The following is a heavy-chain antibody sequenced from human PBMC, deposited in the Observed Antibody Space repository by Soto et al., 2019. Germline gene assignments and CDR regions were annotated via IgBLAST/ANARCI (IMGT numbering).Heavy chain of an antibody. D-gene: IGHD5-12*01. V-gene: IGHV3-23*01. CDR2: ITGSGGST. J-gene: IGHJ4*02. CDR1: RFIFSNYA. CDR3: ARHFRESSGYNFYY. Sequence: GGSLRLSCAASRFIFSNYAMTWVRQAPGKGLEWVSSITGSGGSTYYADFVKGRFTISRDNSKNTLYLQMNSLGADDTAVYFSARHFRESSGYNFYYWGQGTLVNVSS.